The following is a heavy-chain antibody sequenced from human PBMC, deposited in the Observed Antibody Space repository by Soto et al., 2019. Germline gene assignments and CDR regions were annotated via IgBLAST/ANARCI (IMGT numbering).Heavy chain of an antibody. CDR1: GFTFSSYG. CDR2: ISYDGSNK. CDR3: AKGSSGWYRDWFDP. Sequence: PVGSLRLSCAASGFTFSSYGMHWVRQAPGKGLEWVAVISYDGSNKYYADSVKGRFTISRDNSKNTLYLQMNSLRAEDTAVYYCAKGSSGWYRDWFDPWGQGTLVTVSS. D-gene: IGHD6-19*01. J-gene: IGHJ5*02. V-gene: IGHV3-30*18.